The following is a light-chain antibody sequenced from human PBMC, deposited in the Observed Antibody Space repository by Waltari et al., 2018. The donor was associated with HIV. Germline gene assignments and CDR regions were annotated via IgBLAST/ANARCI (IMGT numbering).Light chain of an antibody. CDR1: NIGRKS. Sequence: SYVLTQPPSVSVAPGKTARITCGGTNIGRKSVHWYQQKPGQAPGLVIYYNNDRPSGMPARFSGSTSGNTASLTISGVEAGDEANYCCQVWDSGVLFCGGTKLTVL. CDR3: QVWDSGVL. V-gene: IGLV3-21*04. CDR2: YNN. J-gene: IGLJ2*01.